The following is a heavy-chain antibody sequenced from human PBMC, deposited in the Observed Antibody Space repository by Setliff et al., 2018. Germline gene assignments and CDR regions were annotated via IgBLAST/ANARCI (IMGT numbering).Heavy chain of an antibody. Sequence: ASVKVSCKASGYTFTSYYMHWVRQAPGQGLEWMGIINPSGGSTSYAQKFQGRVTMTEDTSTDTAYMALSSLRSEDTAVYHCATGGLLWFGELSGGAFDIWGQGTMVTVSS. V-gene: IGHV1-46*01. CDR3: ATGGLLWFGELSGGAFDI. CDR2: INPSGGST. D-gene: IGHD3-10*01. J-gene: IGHJ3*02. CDR1: GYTFTSYY.